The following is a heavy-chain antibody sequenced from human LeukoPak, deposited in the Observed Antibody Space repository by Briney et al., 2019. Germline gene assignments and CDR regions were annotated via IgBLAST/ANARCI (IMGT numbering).Heavy chain of an antibody. D-gene: IGHD6-19*01. CDR2: IRSKANSYAT. J-gene: IGHJ6*03. CDR3: TRSDGQWLAYYYYYMDV. CDR1: GFTFSSYA. V-gene: IGHV3-73*01. Sequence: GGSLRLSCAASGFTFSSYAMSWVRQAPGKGLEWVGRIRSKANSYATAYAASVKGRFTISRDDSKNTAYLQMNSLKTEDTAVYYCTRSDGQWLAYYYYYMDVWGKGTTVTVSS.